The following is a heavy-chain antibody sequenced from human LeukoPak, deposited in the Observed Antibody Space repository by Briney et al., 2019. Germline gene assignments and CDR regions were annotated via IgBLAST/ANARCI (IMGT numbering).Heavy chain of an antibody. V-gene: IGHV3-21*01. CDR1: GFTFSNYT. CDR2: ISSSSGFI. Sequence: GGSLRLSCAASGFTFSNYTMNWVRQAPGKGLEWVSSISSSSGFIYYADSLKGRFTISRDNAKNSLYLQMNSLRAEDTAVYYCARTGVDYGIFYYMDVWGKGTTVTISS. J-gene: IGHJ6*03. CDR3: ARTGVDYGIFYYMDV. D-gene: IGHD4-17*01.